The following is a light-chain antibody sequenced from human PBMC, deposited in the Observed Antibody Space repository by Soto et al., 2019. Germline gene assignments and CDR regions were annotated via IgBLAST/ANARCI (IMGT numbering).Light chain of an antibody. V-gene: IGKV1-17*01. J-gene: IGKJ2*01. Sequence: DIQMTQSPSSLSASVGYTVTITCRASQDVRSDLGWYQHKPGKAPKRLIYAASRLQGVVPSRFSGSGSGTEFTLTIGSLQPEDSATYYCLQHDSFPYTFGQGTRLEI. CDR1: QDVRSD. CDR3: LQHDSFPYT. CDR2: AAS.